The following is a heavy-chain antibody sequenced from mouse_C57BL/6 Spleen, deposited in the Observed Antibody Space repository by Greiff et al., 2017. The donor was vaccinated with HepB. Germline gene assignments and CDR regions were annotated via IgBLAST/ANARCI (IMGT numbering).Heavy chain of an antibody. CDR2: ISYDGSN. CDR3: ATGTGDYYAMDY. CDR1: GYSITSGYY. V-gene: IGHV3-6*01. J-gene: IGHJ4*01. D-gene: IGHD4-1*01. Sequence: EVQLQESGPGLVKPSQSLSLTCSVTGYSITSGYYWNWIRQFPGNKLEWMGYISYDGSNNYNPSLKNRISITRDTSKNQFFLKLNSVTTEYTATYYCATGTGDYYAMDYWGQGTSVTVSS.